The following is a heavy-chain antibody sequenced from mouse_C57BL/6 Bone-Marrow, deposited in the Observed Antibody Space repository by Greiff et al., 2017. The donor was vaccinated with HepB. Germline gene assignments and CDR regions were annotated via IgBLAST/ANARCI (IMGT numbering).Heavy chain of an antibody. CDR3: ARHLLGFAY. CDR1: GFTFTDYY. Sequence: EVQLVESGGGLVQPGGSLSLSCAASGFTFTDYYMSWVRQPPGKALEWLGFIRNKANGYTTEYSASVKGRFTIYRDNSQSILYLQMNALRAEDSATYYCARHLLGFAYWGQGTLVTVSA. V-gene: IGHV7-3*01. CDR2: IRNKANGYTT. J-gene: IGHJ3*01.